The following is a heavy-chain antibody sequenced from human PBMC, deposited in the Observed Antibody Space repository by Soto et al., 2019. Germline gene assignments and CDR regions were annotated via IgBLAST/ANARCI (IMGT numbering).Heavy chain of an antibody. J-gene: IGHJ4*02. CDR2: ISRDGGTK. CDR1: GFTVSTYG. CDR3: TDEVASGY. V-gene: IGHV3-30*03. Sequence: QVQLVESGGGVVQPGRSLRLSCAVSGFTVSTYGMHWFRQAPGKGLEWVAVISRDGGTKYYADSVKGRFTISKDNSRNTLFLEMNNLRGDDMAVYYCTDEVASGYWGQGTLVTVSS. D-gene: IGHD3-10*01.